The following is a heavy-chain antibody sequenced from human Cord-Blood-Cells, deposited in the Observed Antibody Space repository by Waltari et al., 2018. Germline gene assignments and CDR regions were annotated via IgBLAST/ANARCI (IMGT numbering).Heavy chain of an antibody. V-gene: IGHV3-53*01. CDR1: GFTVSSNY. CDR3: ARARREYQLLYYYYYMDV. CDR2: IYSGGST. J-gene: IGHJ6*03. D-gene: IGHD2-2*01. Sequence: EVQLVESGGGLIQPGGSLRLSCAASGFTVSSNYMSWVRQAPGKGLEWVSVIYSGGSTYYADPVKGRFTISRDNSKNTLYLQMNSLRAEDTAVYYCARARREYQLLYYYYYMDVWGKGTTVTVSS.